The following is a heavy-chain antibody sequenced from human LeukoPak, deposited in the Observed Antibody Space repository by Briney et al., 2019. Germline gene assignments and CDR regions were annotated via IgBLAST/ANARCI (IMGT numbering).Heavy chain of an antibody. CDR2: INHSGST. Sequence: SETLSLTCAVYGGSFSGYYWSWIRQPPGKGLEWIGEINHSGSTNYNPSLKSRVTISVDTSKNQFSLKLSSVTAADTAVYYCARLLWFGELRIDYWGQGTLVTVSS. CDR1: GGSFSGYY. V-gene: IGHV4-34*01. CDR3: ARLLWFGELRIDY. J-gene: IGHJ4*02. D-gene: IGHD3-10*01.